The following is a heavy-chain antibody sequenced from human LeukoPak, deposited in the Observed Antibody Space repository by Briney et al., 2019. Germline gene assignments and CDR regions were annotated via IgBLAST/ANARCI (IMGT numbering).Heavy chain of an antibody. CDR2: ISYDGSTI. V-gene: IGHV3-30*18. CDR3: AKKGAVGIAAAAFDY. J-gene: IGHJ4*02. CDR1: GFTFSSYG. Sequence: PGRSLRLSCAASGFTFSSYGMHWVRQAPGKGLEWVAVISYDGSTIYYADSVKGRFTISRDNSKNTLYLQMNSLRAEDTAVYYCAKKGAVGIAAAAFDYWGQGTLVTVSS. D-gene: IGHD6-13*01.